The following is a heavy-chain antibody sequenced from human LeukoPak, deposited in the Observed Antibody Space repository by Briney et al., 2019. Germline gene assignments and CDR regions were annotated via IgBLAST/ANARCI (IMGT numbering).Heavy chain of an antibody. CDR2: IKSKTDGGTT. CDR1: GFTFSNAW. J-gene: IGHJ4*02. Sequence: GGSLRPSCAASGFTFSNAWRSWVRQAPGKGLEWVGRIKSKTDGGTTDYAAPVKGRFTISRDDSKNTLYLQMNSLKTEDTAVYYCTTDQVGSSWPYYFDYWGQGTLVTVSS. CDR3: TTDQVGSSWPYYFDY. V-gene: IGHV3-15*01. D-gene: IGHD6-13*01.